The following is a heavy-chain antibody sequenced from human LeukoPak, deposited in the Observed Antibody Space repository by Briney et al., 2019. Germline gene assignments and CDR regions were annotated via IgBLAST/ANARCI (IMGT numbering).Heavy chain of an antibody. CDR3: ARGRGSDFWSASNI. V-gene: IGHV4-38-2*01. Sequence: SETLSLTCAVSGYSINSGYCWVWIRQPPGKGLEGIGTIYHSGSTYHNPSLKSRVTISVDTSKNQFSLKLTSVTAADTAVYYCARGRGSDFWSASNIWGQGTLVTVSS. D-gene: IGHD3-3*01. CDR2: IYHSGST. J-gene: IGHJ4*02. CDR1: GYSINSGYC.